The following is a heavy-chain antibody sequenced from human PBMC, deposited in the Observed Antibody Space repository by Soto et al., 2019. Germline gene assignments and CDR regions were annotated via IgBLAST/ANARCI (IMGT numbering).Heavy chain of an antibody. CDR1: GFTVSSNY. Sequence: PGGSLRLSCAASGFTVSSNYMSWVRQAPGKGLEWVSVIYSGGSTYYADSVKGRFTISRDNSKNTLYLQMNSLRAEDTAVYYCARLSDSSGYYDDYWGQGTLVTVSS. V-gene: IGHV3-53*01. J-gene: IGHJ4*02. CDR2: IYSGGST. D-gene: IGHD3-22*01. CDR3: ARLSDSSGYYDDY.